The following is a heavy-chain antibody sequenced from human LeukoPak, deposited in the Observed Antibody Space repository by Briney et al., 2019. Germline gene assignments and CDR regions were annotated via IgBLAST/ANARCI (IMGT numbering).Heavy chain of an antibody. CDR2: IYYSGST. D-gene: IGHD2-2*01. J-gene: IGHJ4*02. V-gene: IGHV4-59*01. CDR1: GGSISSYY. CDR3: AREYCSSTSCYYYFDY. Sequence: SETLSLTCTVSGGSISSYYWSWIRQPPGKGLEWIGYIYYSGSTNYNPSPKSRVTISVDTSKNQFSLKLSSVTAADTAVYYCAREYCSSTSCYYYFDYWGQGTLVTVSS.